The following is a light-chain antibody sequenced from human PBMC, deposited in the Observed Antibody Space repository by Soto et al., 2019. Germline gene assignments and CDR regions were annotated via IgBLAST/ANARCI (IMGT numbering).Light chain of an antibody. CDR2: HAS. CDR3: QQYGDSLLT. J-gene: IGKJ4*01. Sequence: DNVLTQSPGTLSLSPGERATLSCRASQRISSSYLAWNQQKPGQTPRLLIYHASNRATGIPDRFSGSGSGTDFTLTISRLEPEDFAVYYCQQYGDSLLTFGGGTKVEIK. V-gene: IGKV3-20*01. CDR1: QRISSSY.